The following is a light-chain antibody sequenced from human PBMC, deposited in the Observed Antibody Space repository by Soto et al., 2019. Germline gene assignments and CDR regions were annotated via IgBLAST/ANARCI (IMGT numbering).Light chain of an antibody. CDR3: SSYTSRSTWV. J-gene: IGLJ3*02. CDR1: NSDVGGYNY. V-gene: IGLV2-14*01. Sequence: QSVLTQPASVSGSPGQSITISCIGTNSDVGGYNYVSWYQQHPGKAPKLMIYEVSNRPSGVSNRFSGSKSGNTASLTISGLQAEDEADYYCSSYTSRSTWVFGGGTKLTVL. CDR2: EVS.